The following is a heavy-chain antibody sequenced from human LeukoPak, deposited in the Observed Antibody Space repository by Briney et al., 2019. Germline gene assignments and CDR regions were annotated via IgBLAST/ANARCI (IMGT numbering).Heavy chain of an antibody. D-gene: IGHD3-10*01. CDR2: ISAYNGNT. J-gene: IGHJ3*02. V-gene: IGHV1-18*01. CDR1: GYTFTSYG. Sequence: GASVKVSRKASGYTFTSYGISWVRQAPGQGLEWMGWISAYNGNTNYAQKLQGRVTMTTDTSTSTAYMELRSLRSDDTAVYYCARVFTMVRGVTVRFAFDIWGQGTMVTVSS. CDR3: ARVFTMVRGVTVRFAFDI.